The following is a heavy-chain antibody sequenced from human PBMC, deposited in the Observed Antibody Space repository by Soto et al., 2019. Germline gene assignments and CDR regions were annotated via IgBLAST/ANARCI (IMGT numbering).Heavy chain of an antibody. CDR2: ISWNSGTM. D-gene: IGHD2-21*01. V-gene: IGHV3-9*01. CDR1: GFTFEDYA. J-gene: IGHJ5*02. CDR3: AKDRHRRGLGHWFDP. Sequence: EVRLVESGGALVQPGGSLRLSCAASGFTFEDYAMNWVRQGPVKGLEWVSRISWNSGTMHYADSVKGRFTISRDNAKNSLYLEMNGLRGEDTALYYCAKDRHRRGLGHWFDPGGQGTLVTVSS.